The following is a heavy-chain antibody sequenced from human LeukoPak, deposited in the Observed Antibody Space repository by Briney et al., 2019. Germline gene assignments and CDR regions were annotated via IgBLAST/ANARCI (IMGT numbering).Heavy chain of an antibody. D-gene: IGHD3-22*01. CDR1: GFTFTSSA. V-gene: IGHV1-58*01. J-gene: IGHJ3*02. CDR2: IVVGSGNT. Sequence: SVKVSCKASGFTFTSSAVQWVRQARGQRLEWIGWIVVGSGNTNYARKFQERVTITRDMSTSTAYMELSSLRSEDTAVYYCAAGLRSYDSSGYYAFDIWGQGTMVTVSS. CDR3: AAGLRSYDSSGYYAFDI.